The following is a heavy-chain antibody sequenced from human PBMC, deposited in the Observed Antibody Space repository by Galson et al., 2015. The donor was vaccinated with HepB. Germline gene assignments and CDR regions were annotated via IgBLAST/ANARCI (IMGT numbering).Heavy chain of an antibody. CDR2: IYYSGST. CDR3: ARKRAGYSYVDY. CDR1: GGSISSGGYY. J-gene: IGHJ4*02. D-gene: IGHD5-18*01. V-gene: IGHV4-31*03. Sequence: TLSLTCTVSGGSISSGGYYWSWIRQHPGKGLEWIGYIYYSGSTYYNPSLKSRVTISVDTSKNQFSLKLSSVTAADTAVYYCARKRAGYSYVDYWGQGTLVTVSS.